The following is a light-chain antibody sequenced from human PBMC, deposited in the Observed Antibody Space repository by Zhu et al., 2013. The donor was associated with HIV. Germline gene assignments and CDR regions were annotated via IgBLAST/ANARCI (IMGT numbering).Light chain of an antibody. J-gene: IGKJ1*01. CDR1: RSLVHSNGNTY. V-gene: IGKV2-30*02. Sequence: VVLTQSPLILPVTLGQPASISCRSSRSLVHSNGNTYLNWLQQRPGQSPRRLIYKVSNRDSGVPDRFSGSGSGTDFTLKISRVEAEDVGVYYCIQSTDWPPTLGQGTKVEIE. CDR3: IQSTDWPPT. CDR2: KVS.